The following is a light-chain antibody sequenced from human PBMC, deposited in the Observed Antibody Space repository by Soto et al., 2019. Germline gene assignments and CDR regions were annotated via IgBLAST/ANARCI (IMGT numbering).Light chain of an antibody. J-gene: IGKJ1*01. CDR1: QSISSY. Sequence: EIVMTQSPATLSVSPGERATLSCRASQSISSYLAWYQQKPGQAPRLLIFDASNRATGIPDRFSGSGSGTEFTLTISSLQPEDFATYYCQQSYSTRTFGQGTKVDIK. CDR2: DAS. CDR3: QQSYSTRT. V-gene: IGKV3D-15*01.